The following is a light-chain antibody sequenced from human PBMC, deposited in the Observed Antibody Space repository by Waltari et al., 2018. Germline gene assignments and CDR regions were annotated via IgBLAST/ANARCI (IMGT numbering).Light chain of an antibody. CDR1: QSVSSN. CDR3: QQYNNWPYT. J-gene: IGKJ2*01. V-gene: IGKV3-15*01. Sequence: EIVMTQAPATLSVSPGERATRSCRASQSVSSNLAWYQQKPGQAPRLLIYGASTRATGIPARFSGSGSGTEFTLTISSLQSEDFAVYYWQQYNNWPYTFGQGTKLEIK. CDR2: GAS.